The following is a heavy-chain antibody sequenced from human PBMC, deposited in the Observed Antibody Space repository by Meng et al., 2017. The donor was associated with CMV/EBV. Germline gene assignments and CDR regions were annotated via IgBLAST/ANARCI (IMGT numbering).Heavy chain of an antibody. J-gene: IGHJ4*02. CDR2: IYTSGST. D-gene: IGHD3-22*01. CDR3: ARGGLYYYDSSGHFDY. CDR1: CSSRRWYY. Sequence: TLSTTFTVSCSSRRWYYWSWIRHAAGKRLEWIGRIYTSGSTNYNPSLKSRVTMSVDTSKNQFSLKLSSVTAADTAVYYCARGGLYYYDSSGHFDYWGQGTLVTVSS. V-gene: IGHV4-4*07.